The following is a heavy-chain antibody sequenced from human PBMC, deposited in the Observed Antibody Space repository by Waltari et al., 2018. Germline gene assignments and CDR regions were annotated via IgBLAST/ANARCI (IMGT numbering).Heavy chain of an antibody. J-gene: IGHJ4*02. Sequence: EVQLVESGGGLVQPGGSLRLSCAASGFTFSSYSMNWVRQAPGKGLEWVSYISSSSSTIYYADSVKGRFTISRDNAKNSLYLQMNSLRAEDTAVYYCARETPDYYGSGTLWGQGTLVTVSS. CDR2: ISSSSSTI. CDR3: ARETPDYYGSGTL. CDR1: GFTFSSYS. D-gene: IGHD3-10*01. V-gene: IGHV3-48*01.